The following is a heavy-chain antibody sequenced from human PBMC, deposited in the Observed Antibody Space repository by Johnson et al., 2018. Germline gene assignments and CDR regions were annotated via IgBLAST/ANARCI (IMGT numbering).Heavy chain of an antibody. CDR1: DGSISSGSYY. CDR3: ARDQIAAHYYDSSGYRYYYMDV. J-gene: IGHJ6*03. V-gene: IGHV4-61*02. Sequence: QVQLQESGPGLVKPSQTLSLTCTVSDGSISSGSYYWSWIRQPAGKGLEWIGRIYTSGSTNYNPPLKSRVPISVDTSKNQFSLKLSPVNAADTAVYYCARDQIAAHYYDSSGYRYYYMDVWGKGTTVTVSS. CDR2: IYTSGST. D-gene: IGHD3-22*01.